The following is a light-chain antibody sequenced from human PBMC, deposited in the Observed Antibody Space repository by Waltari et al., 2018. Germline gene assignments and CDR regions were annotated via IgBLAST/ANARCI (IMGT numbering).Light chain of an antibody. V-gene: IGLV2-14*03. J-gene: IGLJ3*02. CDR1: RSDLGNYNY. CDR3: AAWDDSLSGRV. CDR2: EVS. Sequence: QSALTQPASVSGSPGQSITISCTETRSDLGNYNYVSWYQQYPGKAPKLLIYEVSNRPSGILHRFSGSKSGNTASLTISGLRSEDEADYYCAAWDDSLSGRVFGGGTKLTVL.